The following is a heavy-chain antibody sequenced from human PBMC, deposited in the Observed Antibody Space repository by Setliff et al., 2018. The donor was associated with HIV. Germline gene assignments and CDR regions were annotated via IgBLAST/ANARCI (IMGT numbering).Heavy chain of an antibody. J-gene: IGHJ6*03. CDR2: THSSGNS. D-gene: IGHD7-27*01. Sequence: PSETLSLTCTVSGDSVISSRFHWGWLRQPPGKGLEWIAITHSSGNSYYNPSLEGRVTIAVDMSKSQLSLNLTSVTAADTAVYYCARQAGTYWGFVYYMDVCGKGTTVTVS. CDR3: ARQAGTYWGFVYYMDV. CDR1: GDSVISSRFH. V-gene: IGHV4-39*01.